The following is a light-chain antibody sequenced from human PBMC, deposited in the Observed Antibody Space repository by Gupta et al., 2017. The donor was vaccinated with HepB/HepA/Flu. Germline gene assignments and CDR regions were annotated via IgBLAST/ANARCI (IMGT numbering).Light chain of an antibody. CDR2: DAS. J-gene: IGKJ1*01. CDR1: QSVSSY. Sequence: EIVGTKYPATLSLSPGESATLSCRASQSVSSYLAWYQQKPGQAPRLLIYDASNRATGIPARFSGSGSGTDFTLTISSLEPEDFAVYYCQQRSNWLWTFGQGTKVEIK. CDR3: QQRSNWLWT. V-gene: IGKV3-11*01.